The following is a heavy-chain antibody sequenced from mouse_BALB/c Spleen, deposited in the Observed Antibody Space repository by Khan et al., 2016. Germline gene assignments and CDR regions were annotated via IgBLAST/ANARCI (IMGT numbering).Heavy chain of an antibody. J-gene: IGHJ4*01. V-gene: IGHV5-17*02. Sequence: EVELVEPGGGLVPPGGSRELSCAASGFAFSVFGIHWVRQAPERGLEWVASISSGGNTIYYADTEKGRFTISRSNPKNTLFLHMTSLRSEDTAVYYSGSRTRRGVVYWGKGSSVIVPS. CDR2: ISSGGNTI. D-gene: IGHD3-3*01. CDR3: GSRTRRGVVY. CDR1: GFAFSVFG.